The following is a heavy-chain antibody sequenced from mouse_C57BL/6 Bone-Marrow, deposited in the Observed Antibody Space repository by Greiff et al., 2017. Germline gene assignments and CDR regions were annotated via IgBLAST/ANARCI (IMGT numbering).Heavy chain of an antibody. V-gene: IGHV14-3*01. Sequence: VQLQQSVAELVRPGASVKLSCTASGFNIKNTYMHWVKQRHEQGLEWIGRFDPANGNTKYAPKFQGKATITADTSSNTAYLQLSSLTSEDTAVYYCARGLYGNSWFAYWGQGTLVTVSA. J-gene: IGHJ3*01. CDR3: ARGLYGNSWFAY. D-gene: IGHD2-1*01. CDR2: FDPANGNT. CDR1: GFNIKNTY.